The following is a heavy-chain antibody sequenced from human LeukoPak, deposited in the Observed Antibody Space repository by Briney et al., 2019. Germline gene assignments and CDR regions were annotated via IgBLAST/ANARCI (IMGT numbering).Heavy chain of an antibody. Sequence: GGSLRLSCTAPGFTFSSRAMSWVRQAPGKGLECVSSISTGGGTTYYTDSVKGRFTISRDNAKNSLYLQMNSLRAEDTAVYYCARGPPLRYFDWLLSYWGQGTLVTVSS. CDR3: ARGPPLRYFDWLLSY. CDR2: ISTGGGTT. D-gene: IGHD3-9*01. CDR1: GFTFSSRA. V-gene: IGHV3-21*04. J-gene: IGHJ4*02.